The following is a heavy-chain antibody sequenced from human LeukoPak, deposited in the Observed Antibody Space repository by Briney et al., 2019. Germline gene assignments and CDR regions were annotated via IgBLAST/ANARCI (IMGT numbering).Heavy chain of an antibody. Sequence: PGGSLRLSCAASGFTFSSYGMHWVRQAPGKRLEWVAFIRYDGSNKYYADSVKGRFTISRDNSKNTLYLQMNSLRAEDTAVYYCAKATMVRGASDYWGQGTLVTVSS. CDR2: IRYDGSNK. V-gene: IGHV3-30*02. CDR3: AKATMVRGASDY. J-gene: IGHJ4*02. D-gene: IGHD3-10*01. CDR1: GFTFSSYG.